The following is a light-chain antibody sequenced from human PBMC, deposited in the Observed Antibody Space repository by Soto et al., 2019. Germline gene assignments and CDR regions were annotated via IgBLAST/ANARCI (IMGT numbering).Light chain of an antibody. CDR3: TSYAGGNNV. J-gene: IGLJ1*01. CDR1: SSDVGGYNY. V-gene: IGLV2-8*01. Sequence: QSALTQPPSASGSPGQSVTISCTGTSSDVGGYNYVSWYQQHPGKVPKLMVYEVNKRPSGVPDRFSGSKSGNTASLTVSGLQAEDEAGYYCTSYAGGNNVFGTGTKLTVL. CDR2: EVN.